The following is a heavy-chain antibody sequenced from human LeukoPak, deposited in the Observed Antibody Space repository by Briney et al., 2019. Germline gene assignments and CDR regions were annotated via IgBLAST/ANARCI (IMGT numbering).Heavy chain of an antibody. CDR2: IQYDGNNK. V-gene: IGHV3-30*02. CDR3: AKKRPGNGDRFDY. CDR1: GFTFSSYG. D-gene: IGHD2-8*01. Sequence: GGSLRLSCAASGFTFSSYGMHRVRQAPGKGLDWVAYIQYDGNNKCYADSVKGRFTISRDNFKSKLDLQMNSLREEDTAVYYCAKKRPGNGDRFDYWGQGTLVTVSS. J-gene: IGHJ4*02.